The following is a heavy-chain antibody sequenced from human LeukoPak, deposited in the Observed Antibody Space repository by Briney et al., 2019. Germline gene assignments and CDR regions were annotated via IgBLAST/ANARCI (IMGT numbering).Heavy chain of an antibody. D-gene: IGHD3-22*01. CDR2: MNPNSGNT. CDR3: ARGALCYYDSSGYYYDS. J-gene: IGHJ4*02. V-gene: IGHV1-8*01. CDR1: GYTFTSYD. Sequence: GASVKVSCKASGYTFTSYDINWVRQATGQGLEWMGWMNPNSGNTGYAQKFQGRVTMTRNTSISTAYMELSSLRSEDTAVYYCARGALCYYDSSGYYYDSWGQGTLVTVSS.